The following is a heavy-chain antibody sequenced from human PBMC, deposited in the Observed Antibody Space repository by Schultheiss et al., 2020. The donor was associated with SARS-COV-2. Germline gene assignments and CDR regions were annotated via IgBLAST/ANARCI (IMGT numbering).Heavy chain of an antibody. J-gene: IGHJ6*02. CDR3: ARDQRYQLPSGRDYYGMDV. D-gene: IGHD2-2*01. V-gene: IGHV1-2*02. CDR1: GYTFTSYY. CDR2: INPNSGGT. Sequence: ASVKVSCKASGYTFTSYYMHWVRQAPGQGLEWMGWINPNSGGTNYAQKFQGRVTMTRDTSISTAYMELSRLRSDDTAVYYCARDQRYQLPSGRDYYGMDVWGQGTTVTVSS.